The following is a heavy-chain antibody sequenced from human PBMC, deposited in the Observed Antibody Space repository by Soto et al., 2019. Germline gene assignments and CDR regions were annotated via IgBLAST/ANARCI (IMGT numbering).Heavy chain of an antibody. D-gene: IGHD3-10*01. CDR3: AGERSGGRDD. CDR1: GYTFTSYD. Sequence: QVQLVQSGAEVKKPGASVKVSCKASGYTFTSYDINWVRQATGQGLEWMGWMNPNSDNTGYEQKFHGRVTMTRNTTISTYYKESSILRYDDTAVYYAAGERSGGRDDWGQGTMVTVSS. J-gene: IGHJ4*02. V-gene: IGHV1-8*01. CDR2: MNPNSDNT.